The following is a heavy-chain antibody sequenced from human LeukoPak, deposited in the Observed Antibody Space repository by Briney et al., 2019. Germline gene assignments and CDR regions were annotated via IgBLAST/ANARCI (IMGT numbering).Heavy chain of an antibody. V-gene: IGHV1-2*02. Sequence: ASVKVSCKASGYTFTGYYMHWVRQAPGQGLEWMGWINPNSGGTNYAQKFQGRVTMTRDTSISTAYMELSRLRSEDTAVYHCARAIVSSSDPFDYWGQGTLVTVSS. CDR3: ARAIVSSSDPFDY. J-gene: IGHJ4*02. D-gene: IGHD6-6*01. CDR1: GYTFTGYY. CDR2: INPNSGGT.